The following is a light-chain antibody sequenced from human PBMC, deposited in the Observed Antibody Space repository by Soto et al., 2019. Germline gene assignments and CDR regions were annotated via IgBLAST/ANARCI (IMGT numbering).Light chain of an antibody. J-gene: IGKJ1*01. CDR1: QGINSF. V-gene: IGKV1-27*01. CDR3: QKYNSAPRT. Sequence: DLQMTQSPSSLSASVGDXVTITCRASQGINSFLAWYQQKPGKVPKLLIYAASTLQSGVPSRFRGSGSGTDFTLTISSLQPEDVATYYCQKYNSAPRTFGQGTKVDIK. CDR2: AAS.